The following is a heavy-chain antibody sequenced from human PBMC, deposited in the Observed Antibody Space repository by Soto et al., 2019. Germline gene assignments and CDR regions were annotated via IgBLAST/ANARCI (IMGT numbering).Heavy chain of an antibody. J-gene: IGHJ5*02. D-gene: IGHD6-13*01. CDR1: GGSISSYY. CDR3: AREVGSRWTEKRTWFDP. Sequence: SETLSLTCTVSGGSISSYYWSWIRQPPGKELEWIGHIYYSGSTNYNPSLKSRVTISVDTSKNQFSLKLSSVTAADTAVYYCAREVGSRWTEKRTWFDPWGQGTLVTVFS. V-gene: IGHV4-59*01. CDR2: IYYSGST.